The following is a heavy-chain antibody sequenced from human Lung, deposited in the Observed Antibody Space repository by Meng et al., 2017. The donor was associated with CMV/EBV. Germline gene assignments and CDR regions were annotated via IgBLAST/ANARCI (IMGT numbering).Heavy chain of an antibody. CDR3: ARDPGWDYSNQPTHYYGMDV. V-gene: IGHV3-48*03. CDR1: GFTLSSYE. Sequence: GGSLRLXCAASGFTLSSYEMNWVRQAPGKGLEWIAYIGDSGRTLYYADSVKGRFTISSDNAENSLYLQMKSLRVEDTALYYCARDPGWDYSNQPTHYYGMDVWGQGXTVTVSS. J-gene: IGHJ6*02. CDR2: IGDSGRTL. D-gene: IGHD4-11*01.